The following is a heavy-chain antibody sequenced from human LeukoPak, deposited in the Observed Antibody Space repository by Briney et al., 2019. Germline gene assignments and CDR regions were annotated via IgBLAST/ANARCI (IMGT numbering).Heavy chain of an antibody. V-gene: IGHV4-38-2*02. CDR3: ARENQVVGATFSDY. D-gene: IGHD1-26*01. CDR2: IFHTGST. J-gene: IGHJ4*02. Sequence: SETLSLTCTVSGDSISNGNYWGWIRQPPGKRLEWIGSIFHTGSTYCNLSLKSRVTLSVDTSKNQFSLKVSSVTAADTAVYYCARENQVVGATFSDYWGLGTLVTVSS. CDR1: GDSISNGNY.